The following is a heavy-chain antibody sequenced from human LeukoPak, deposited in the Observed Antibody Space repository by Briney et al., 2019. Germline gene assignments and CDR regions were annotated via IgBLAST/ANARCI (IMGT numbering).Heavy chain of an antibody. V-gene: IGHV4-39*07. D-gene: IGHD6-19*01. CDR1: GGSISSSSYY. CDR2: IYYSGST. Sequence: SETLSLTCTVSGGSISSSSYYWGWIRQPPGKGLEWIGSIYYSGSTYYNPSLKGRVTISVDTSKNQFSLKLSSVTAADTAVYYCARALIAVAGIAEKFGWYDYWGQGTLVTVSS. CDR3: ARALIAVAGIAEKFGWYDY. J-gene: IGHJ4*02.